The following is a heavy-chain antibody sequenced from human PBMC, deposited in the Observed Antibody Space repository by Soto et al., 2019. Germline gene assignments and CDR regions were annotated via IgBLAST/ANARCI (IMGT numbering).Heavy chain of an antibody. D-gene: IGHD2-15*01. V-gene: IGHV4-59*08. CDR3: ARHGVVAADYYYYYYMDV. CDR2: IYYSGST. J-gene: IGHJ6*03. Sequence: SETLSLTCTVSGGSISSYYWSWIRQPPGKGLEWIGYIYYSGSTNYNPSLKSRVTISVDTSKNHFSLKLSSVTAADTAVYYCARHGVVAADYYYYYYMDVWGKGTTVTVSS. CDR1: GGSISSYY.